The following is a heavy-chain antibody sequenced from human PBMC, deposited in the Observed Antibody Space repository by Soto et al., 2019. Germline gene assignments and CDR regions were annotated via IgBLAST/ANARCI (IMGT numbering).Heavy chain of an antibody. Sequence: SVKVSCKASGGTFSGYAISWVRQAPGQGLEWMGGIIPIFGTTFYAQNFQARVTIATDESTRTVYMDLSNLRSADTAVYYCATLGSPYSTGASDSVASHWGQGTLVTVSS. CDR1: GGTFSGYA. CDR3: ATLGSPYSTGASDSVASH. CDR2: IIPIFGTT. J-gene: IGHJ4*02. D-gene: IGHD6-19*01. V-gene: IGHV1-69*05.